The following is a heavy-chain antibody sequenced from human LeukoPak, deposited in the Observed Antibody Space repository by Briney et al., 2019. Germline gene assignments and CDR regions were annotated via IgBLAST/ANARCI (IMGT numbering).Heavy chain of an antibody. V-gene: IGHV4-39*01. CDR3: ASQKQLGDWGADAFDI. J-gene: IGHJ3*02. Sequence: SETLSLTCTVSGGSISSSSYYWGWIRQPPGKGLEWIGSIYYSGSTYYNPSLKSRVTISVDTSKNQFSLKLSSVTAADTAVYYCASQKQLGDWGADAFDIWGQGTMVTVSS. CDR2: IYYSGST. CDR1: GGSISSSSYY. D-gene: IGHD6-6*01.